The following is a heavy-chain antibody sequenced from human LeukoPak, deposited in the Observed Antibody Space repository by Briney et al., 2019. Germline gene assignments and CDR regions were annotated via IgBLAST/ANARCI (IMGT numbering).Heavy chain of an antibody. CDR2: INHSGST. V-gene: IGHV4-34*01. D-gene: IGHD6-19*01. Sequence: SETLSLTCAVYGGSFSGYYWSWIRQPPGKGLEWIGEINHSGSTNYNPSLKSRVTISVDTSKNQFSLKLSSVAAADTAVYYCASDASGWRLNWFDPWGQGTLVTVSS. CDR1: GGSFSGYY. CDR3: ASDASGWRLNWFDP. J-gene: IGHJ5*02.